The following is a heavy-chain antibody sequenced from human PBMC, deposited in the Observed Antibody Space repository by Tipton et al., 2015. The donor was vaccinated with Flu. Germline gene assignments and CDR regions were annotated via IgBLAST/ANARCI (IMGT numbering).Heavy chain of an antibody. J-gene: IGHJ4*02. CDR3: ARPHIVVVVAAPYYFDY. CDR1: GFTFSSYA. V-gene: IGHV3-30*04. D-gene: IGHD2-15*01. CDR2: ISYDGSNK. Sequence: RSLRLSCAASGFTFSSYAMHWVRQAPGKGLEWVAVISYDGSNKDYADSVKGRFTISRDNSKNTLYLQMNSLRAEDTAVYYCARPHIVVVVAAPYYFDYWGQGTLVTVSS.